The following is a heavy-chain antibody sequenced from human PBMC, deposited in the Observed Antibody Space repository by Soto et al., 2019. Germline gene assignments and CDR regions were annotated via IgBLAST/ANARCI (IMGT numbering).Heavy chain of an antibody. CDR1: GFTFSDYG. V-gene: IGHV3-30*18. Sequence: GGSLRLSCAASGFTFSDYGMHWVRQAPGKGLEWVAVISFDGNNKDYADSVKGRFTISRDNSKNTLYLQMNSLRTEDTAVYYCAKEKPAYSSSCCPEYWGQGTLVTVSS. CDR3: AKEKPAYSSSCCPEY. D-gene: IGHD6-13*01. J-gene: IGHJ4*02. CDR2: ISFDGNNK.